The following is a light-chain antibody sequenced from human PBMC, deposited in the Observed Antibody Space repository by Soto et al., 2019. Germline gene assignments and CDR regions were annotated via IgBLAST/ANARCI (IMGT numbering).Light chain of an antibody. V-gene: IGKV3-20*01. J-gene: IGKJ5*01. Sequence: ERVVTHSPGTLSFSPCEISTLSSISSQSVTSSFLAWYQQKPGQAPRLLIYGASSRATGIPDRFSGSGSGTDFTLTISTLEPEDCAVYYCQQYGSSPITFGQGTRLEIK. CDR3: QQYGSSPIT. CDR2: GAS. CDR1: QSVTSSF.